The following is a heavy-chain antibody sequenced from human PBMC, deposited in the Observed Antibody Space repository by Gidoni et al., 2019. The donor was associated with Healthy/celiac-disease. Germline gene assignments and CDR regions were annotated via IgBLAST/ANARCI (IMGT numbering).Heavy chain of an antibody. CDR3: ARVHSPLGGQWLVQYDFDY. Sequence: HVQLVQSGAEVKKPGASVKVSCKASGYTFTSYYIHWVRQAPGQGLEWMGSINPSGGSTSYAQKLQGRVTMNRDTSTSTVDMERRSLRAEDTAVYDCARVHSPLGGQWLVQYDFDYGGQGTLVTVSS. CDR1: GYTFTSYY. V-gene: IGHV1-46*01. J-gene: IGHJ4*02. D-gene: IGHD6-19*01. CDR2: INPSGGST.